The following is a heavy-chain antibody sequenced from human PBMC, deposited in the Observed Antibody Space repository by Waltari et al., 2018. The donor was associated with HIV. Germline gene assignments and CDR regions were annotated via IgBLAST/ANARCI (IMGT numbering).Heavy chain of an antibody. D-gene: IGHD5-12*01. Sequence: QVQLVESGGGVVQPGRSLRLSCAASGFTFRSYGMPWVRQAPGKGLEWVAVISYDGSNKYYADSVKGRFTISRDNSKNTLYLQMNSLRAEDTAVYYCAKDPGYSGYDGHSSGWYGDYWGQGTLVTVSS. CDR3: AKDPGYSGYDGHSSGWYGDY. J-gene: IGHJ4*02. CDR1: GFTFRSYG. CDR2: ISYDGSNK. V-gene: IGHV3-30*18.